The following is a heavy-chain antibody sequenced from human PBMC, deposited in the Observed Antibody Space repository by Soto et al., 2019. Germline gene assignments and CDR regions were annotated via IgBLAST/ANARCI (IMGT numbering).Heavy chain of an antibody. V-gene: IGHV1-2*02. CDR1: GYTFTGYY. D-gene: IGHD3-10*01. Sequence: QVQLVQSGAEVKKPGASVKVSCKASGYTFTGYYMHWVRQAPGQGLEWMGWINPNSGGTNYAQKFQGRVTMTRDTSISTAYMELSRLRSDDTAVYYCAREGTYYYGSGPPSEWFDPWGQGTLVTVSS. CDR2: INPNSGGT. CDR3: AREGTYYYGSGPPSEWFDP. J-gene: IGHJ5*02.